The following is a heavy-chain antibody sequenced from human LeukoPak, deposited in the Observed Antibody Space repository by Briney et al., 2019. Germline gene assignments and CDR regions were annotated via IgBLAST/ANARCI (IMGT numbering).Heavy chain of an antibody. CDR3: AKEPDIVVLPAATPFDC. J-gene: IGHJ4*02. D-gene: IGHD2-2*01. CDR2: IRGSGTFT. Sequence: PGGSLRLSCAASGFTFSSYAMSWVRQAPGKGLEWVSGIRGSGTFTYYADSVQGRFTVSRDNSESTLILQMSSLRDEDTAIYYCAKEPDIVVLPAATPFDCWGQGTLVTVSS. V-gene: IGHV3-23*01. CDR1: GFTFSSYA.